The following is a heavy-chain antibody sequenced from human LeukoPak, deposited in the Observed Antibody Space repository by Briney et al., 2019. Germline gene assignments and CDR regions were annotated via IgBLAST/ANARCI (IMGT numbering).Heavy chain of an antibody. D-gene: IGHD6-6*01. V-gene: IGHV3-23*01. Sequence: GGSLRLSCAASGFTFSNYAMSWLRQAPGKGLEGVSAISGGGGSTYYADSVKGRFTISRDNSKNTLYLQMNSLRAEDTAVYYCARDQAARGMDVWGKGTTVTVSS. CDR3: ARDQAARGMDV. CDR2: ISGGGGST. CDR1: GFTFSNYA. J-gene: IGHJ6*03.